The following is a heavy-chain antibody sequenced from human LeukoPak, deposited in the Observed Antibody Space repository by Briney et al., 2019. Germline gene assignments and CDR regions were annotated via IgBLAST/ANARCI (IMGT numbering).Heavy chain of an antibody. CDR3: ARDKKFVGWHHGNSVGY. CDR1: GFTFSSYG. J-gene: IGHJ4*02. V-gene: IGHV3-30*03. CDR2: ISYDGSNK. D-gene: IGHD4-23*01. Sequence: GGSLRLSCAASGFTFSSYGMHWVRQAPGKGLEWVAVISYDGSNKYYADSVKGRFTISRDNAKNSLYLQMNSLRAEDTAVYYCARDKKFVGWHHGNSVGYWGQGTLVTVSS.